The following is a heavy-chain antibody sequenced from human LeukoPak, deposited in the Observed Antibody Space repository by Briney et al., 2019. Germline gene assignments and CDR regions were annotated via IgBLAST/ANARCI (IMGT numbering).Heavy chain of an antibody. CDR2: IYSGGST. D-gene: IGHD3-10*01. J-gene: IGHJ4*02. CDR3: VYGSGSYYNVDY. V-gene: IGHV3-66*01. Sequence: GGSLRLSCAASGFTVSSNYMSWVRQAPGKGLEWVSVIYSGGSTYYADSVRGRFTISRDNSKNTLYLQMNSLRAEDTAVYYCVYGSGSYYNVDYWGQGTLVTVSS. CDR1: GFTVSSNY.